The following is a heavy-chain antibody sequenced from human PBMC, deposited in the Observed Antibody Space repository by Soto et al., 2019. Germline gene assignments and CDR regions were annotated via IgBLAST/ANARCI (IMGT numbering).Heavy chain of an antibody. J-gene: IGHJ4*02. CDR2: INPSGGST. Sequence: ASVKVSCKVSGYTFTTYQIHWVRQAPGQGLEWMGTINPSGGSTSYAQRFQGRVTMTRDTSTSTVYVDLNSLRSEDTALYYCARGDSNGWHFDSWGLGTLVTVS. CDR3: ARGDSNGWHFDS. V-gene: IGHV1-46*01. CDR1: GYTFTTYQ. D-gene: IGHD6-19*01.